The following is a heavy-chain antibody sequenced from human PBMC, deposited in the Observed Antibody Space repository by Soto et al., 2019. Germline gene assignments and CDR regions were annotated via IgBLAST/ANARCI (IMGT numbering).Heavy chain of an antibody. CDR1: GYIFTTYS. V-gene: IGHV1-18*01. D-gene: IGHD3-10*01. CDR3: AREAFGVQASWFDP. CDR2: VSASNGKT. J-gene: IGHJ5*02. Sequence: QIQLVQSGSELRMPGASVKVSCKASGYIFTTYSITWVRQAPGQGLEWMGWVSASNGKTNYAQKFEDRVTMTTDTSTTTAYMELRSLRSDDTAVYYCAREAFGVQASWFDPWGQGTLGTVSS.